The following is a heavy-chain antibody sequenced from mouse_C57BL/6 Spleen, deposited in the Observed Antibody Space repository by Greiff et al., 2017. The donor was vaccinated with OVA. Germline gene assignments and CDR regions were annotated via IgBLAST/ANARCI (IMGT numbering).Heavy chain of an antibody. CDR1: GYTFTSYW. Sequence: VQLQQSGAELVKPGASVKLSCKASGYTFTSYWMHWVKQRPGQGLEWIGMIHPNSGSTNYNEKFKSKATLTVDKSSSTAYMQLSSLTSEDSAVYYCARDDGYGMDYWGQGTSVTVSS. D-gene: IGHD2-3*01. CDR2: IHPNSGST. V-gene: IGHV1-64*01. CDR3: ARDDGYGMDY. J-gene: IGHJ4*01.